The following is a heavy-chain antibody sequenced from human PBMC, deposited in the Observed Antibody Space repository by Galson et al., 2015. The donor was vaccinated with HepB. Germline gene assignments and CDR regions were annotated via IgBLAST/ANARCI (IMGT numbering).Heavy chain of an antibody. Sequence: SVKVSCKASGYTFTSYAMHWVRQAPGQRLEWMGWINAGNGNTKYSQKFQGRVTITRDTSASTAYMELSSLRSEDTAVYYCARDNGYDFWSARGYGMDVWGQGTTVTVSS. D-gene: IGHD3-3*01. CDR3: ARDNGYDFWSARGYGMDV. CDR1: GYTFTSYA. CDR2: INAGNGNT. J-gene: IGHJ6*02. V-gene: IGHV1-3*01.